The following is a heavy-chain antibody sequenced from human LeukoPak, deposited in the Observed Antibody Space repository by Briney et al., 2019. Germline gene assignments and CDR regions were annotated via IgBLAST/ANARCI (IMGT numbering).Heavy chain of an antibody. CDR2: INWNGGST. Sequence: GGSLRLSCAASGFHSDDYGMSWVRQPPGRGLEWVSGINWNGGSTGYADSVKGRFTISRDNAKNSLYLQMNSLRAEDTALYYCARRNPLVYFDYWGQGTLVTVSS. J-gene: IGHJ4*02. V-gene: IGHV3-20*04. D-gene: IGHD1-14*01. CDR3: ARRNPLVYFDY. CDR1: GFHSDDYG.